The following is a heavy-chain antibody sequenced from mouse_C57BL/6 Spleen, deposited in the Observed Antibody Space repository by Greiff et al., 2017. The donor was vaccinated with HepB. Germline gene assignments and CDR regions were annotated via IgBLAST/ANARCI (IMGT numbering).Heavy chain of an antibody. CDR2: INPGSGGT. CDR3: ARGWLNYAMDY. V-gene: IGHV1-54*01. CDR1: GYAFTNYL. Sequence: LEESGAELVRPGTSVKVSCKASGYAFTNYLIEWVKQRPGQGLEWIGVINPGSGGTNYNEKFKGKATLTADKSSSTAYMQLSSLTSEDSAVYFCARGWLNYAMDYWGQGTSVTVSS. D-gene: IGHD2-3*01. J-gene: IGHJ4*01.